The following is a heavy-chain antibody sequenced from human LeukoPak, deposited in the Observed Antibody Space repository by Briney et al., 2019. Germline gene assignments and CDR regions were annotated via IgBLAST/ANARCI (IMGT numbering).Heavy chain of an antibody. J-gene: IGHJ4*02. CDR1: GFIFSGFD. V-gene: IGHV3-73*01. D-gene: IGHD6-19*01. CDR2: ITTKANNYAT. Sequence: GGSLRLSCAASGFIFSGFDMHWVRQASGKGLEWVGRITTKANNYATAYGASVKGRFTISRDDSENTAYLQMNSLKTEDTAVYYCTTYRSGHYWGQGTLVTVSS. CDR3: TTYRSGHY.